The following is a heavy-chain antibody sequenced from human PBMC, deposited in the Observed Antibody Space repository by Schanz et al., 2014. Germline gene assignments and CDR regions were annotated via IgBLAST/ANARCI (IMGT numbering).Heavy chain of an antibody. CDR3: AKDPSYGSDWVKYLDS. D-gene: IGHD1-26*01. CDR1: GFIFNDYY. J-gene: IGHJ4*02. Sequence: QVQLVESGGGLVKPGGSLRLSCAASGFIFNDYYMNWIRQAPGKGLEWLSYISATSAKIDYADSVQGRFTISRDNAKNSLYLQMSSLRDEDTAVYYCAKDPSYGSDWVKYLDSWGQGTLVTVSS. CDR2: ISATSAKI. V-gene: IGHV3-11*06.